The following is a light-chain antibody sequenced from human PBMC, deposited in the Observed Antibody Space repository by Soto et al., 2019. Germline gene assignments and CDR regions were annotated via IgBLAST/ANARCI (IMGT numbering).Light chain of an antibody. Sequence: DIVLTQSPGTLSLSPGERATLSCRASQSVSSSYLAWYQQKPGQAPRLLIYDASNRATGIPARFSGSGSGTDFTLTISSLEPEDFAVYYCQQCGSSSTFGQGTRLEIK. CDR2: DAS. V-gene: IGKV3-20*01. CDR3: QQCGSSST. CDR1: QSVSSSY. J-gene: IGKJ5*01.